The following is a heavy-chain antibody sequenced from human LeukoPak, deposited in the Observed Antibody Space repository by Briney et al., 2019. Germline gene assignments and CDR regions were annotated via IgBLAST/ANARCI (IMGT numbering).Heavy chain of an antibody. Sequence: SETLSLTCTVSGGSISSGDYYWSWIRQPPGKGLEWIGYIYYSGSTYYNPSLKSRVTISVDTSKNQFSLKLSSVTTADTAVYYCARGKVSDYYGSLNWFDPWGQGTLVTVSS. V-gene: IGHV4-30-4*01. CDR1: GGSISSGDYY. CDR3: ARGKVSDYYGSLNWFDP. D-gene: IGHD3-10*01. J-gene: IGHJ5*02. CDR2: IYYSGST.